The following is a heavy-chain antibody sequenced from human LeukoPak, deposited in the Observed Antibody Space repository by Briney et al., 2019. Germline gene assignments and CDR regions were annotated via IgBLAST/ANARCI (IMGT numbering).Heavy chain of an antibody. CDR1: GGTFSNYA. V-gene: IGHV1-69*06. D-gene: IGHD5-12*01. CDR2: IIPLFGAA. J-gene: IGHJ4*02. CDR3: ASRSPYSGYDLYDY. Sequence: ASVKVSCKASGGTFSNYAISWVRQAPGQGLEWMGGIIPLFGAANFAQKFRGRVTFTADKTTSTAYMELSSLRSEDTAVYYCASRSPYSGYDLYDYWGQGTLVTVS.